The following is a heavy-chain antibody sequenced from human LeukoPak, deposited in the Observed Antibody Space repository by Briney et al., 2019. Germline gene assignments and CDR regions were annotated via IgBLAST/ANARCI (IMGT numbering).Heavy chain of an antibody. CDR3: ARVVASTSIDS. CDR1: GGSISSSSYY. J-gene: IGHJ4*02. V-gene: IGHV4-39*07. Sequence: SETLSLTCTVSGGSISSSSYYWGWIRQPPGKGLEWIGSIYYSGSTYYNPSLKSRVTISIDPSKNRFSLKLTSVTAADTAIYYCARVVASTSIDSWGQGTLVTVSS. CDR2: IYYSGST. D-gene: IGHD2-15*01.